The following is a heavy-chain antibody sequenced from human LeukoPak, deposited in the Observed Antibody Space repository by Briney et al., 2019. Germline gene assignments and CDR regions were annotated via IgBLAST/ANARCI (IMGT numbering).Heavy chain of an antibody. CDR1: GGSISTYY. CDR3: ARQMVVVVIDTFDI. J-gene: IGHJ3*02. CDR2: IYYSGST. Sequence: SETLSLTCTVSGGSISTYYWSWIRQPPGKGLEWIGYIYYSGSTNYNPSLKSRVTISVDTSKNQFSLKLSSVTAADTAVYYCARQMVVVVIDTFDIWGQGTMVTVSS. D-gene: IGHD3-22*01. V-gene: IGHV4-59*08.